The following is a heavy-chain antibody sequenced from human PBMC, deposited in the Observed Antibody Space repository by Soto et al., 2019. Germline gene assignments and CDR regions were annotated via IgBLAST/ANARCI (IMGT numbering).Heavy chain of an antibody. D-gene: IGHD1-26*01. V-gene: IGHV4-31*02. CDR1: GDSISGGGYY. CDR2: IYYTGNT. Sequence: QVQLQESGPGLVKPSQTLSLTCSVSGDSISGGGYYWSWIRQLPGKGLEWIGYIYYTGNTYYHPSLKGRVIISVDTSTNQFSLSLSSVTAADTAVYYCARVAAVSGSYYSSVDYWGQGKLVTVSS. CDR3: ARVAAVSGSYYSSVDY. J-gene: IGHJ4*02.